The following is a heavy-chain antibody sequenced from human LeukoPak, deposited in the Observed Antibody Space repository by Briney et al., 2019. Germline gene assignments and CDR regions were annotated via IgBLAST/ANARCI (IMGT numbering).Heavy chain of an antibody. CDR3: AKVGSGSYLTPFDY. D-gene: IGHD1-26*01. V-gene: IGHV3-23*01. J-gene: IGHJ4*02. Sequence: GGSLRLSCAASGFTFSSYGMSWVRQAPGKGLEWVSAISGSGGSTYYADSVKGRFTISRDNSKNTLYLQMNSLRAEDTAVYYCAKVGSGSYLTPFDYWGQGTLVTVSS. CDR1: GFTFSSYG. CDR2: ISGSGGST.